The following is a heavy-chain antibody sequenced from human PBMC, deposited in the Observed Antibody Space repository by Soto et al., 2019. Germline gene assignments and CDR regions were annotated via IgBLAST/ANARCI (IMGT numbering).Heavy chain of an antibody. Sequence: SETLSLTCTVSGGCISSYYWSWIRQPPGKGLEWIGYVHDSWGSHYNPSLKSRVAISLDTSKSQFSLKLTSVTATDTAVYYCVRKGFGALHGLVDVCGQGTTVTVS. V-gene: IGHV4-59*08. D-gene: IGHD3-10*01. CDR3: VRKGFGALHGLVDV. CDR2: VHDSWGS. J-gene: IGHJ6*02. CDR1: GGCISSYY.